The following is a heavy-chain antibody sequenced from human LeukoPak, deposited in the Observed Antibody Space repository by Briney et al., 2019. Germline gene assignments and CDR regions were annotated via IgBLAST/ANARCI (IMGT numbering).Heavy chain of an antibody. CDR1: GFTFSSYA. CDR3: ARVLDRLAYYYGMDV. CDR2: ISYDGSNK. Sequence: GRSLRLSCAASGFTFSSYAMHWVRQAPGKGLEWVAVISYDGSNKYYADSVKGRFTNSRDNSKNTLYLQMNSLRAEDTAVYYCARVLDRLAYYYGMDVWGQGTTVTVSS. D-gene: IGHD3/OR15-3a*01. V-gene: IGHV3-30-3*01. J-gene: IGHJ6*02.